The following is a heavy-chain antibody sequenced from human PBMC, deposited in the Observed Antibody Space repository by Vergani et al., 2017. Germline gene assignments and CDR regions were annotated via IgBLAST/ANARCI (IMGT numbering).Heavy chain of an antibody. V-gene: IGHV1-46*03. CDR3: AIGYDYVWWSYPSGYYYYGMDV. Sequence: QVQLVQSGAEVKKPGASVKVSCKASGYTFTSYYMHWVRQAPGQGLEWMGIINPSGGSTSYAQKFQGRVTMTRDPSTSTVYMELSSLRSEDTAVYYCAIGYDYVWWSYPSGYYYYGMDVWGQGTTVTVSS. CDR1: GYTFTSYY. D-gene: IGHD3-16*01. J-gene: IGHJ6*02. CDR2: INPSGGST.